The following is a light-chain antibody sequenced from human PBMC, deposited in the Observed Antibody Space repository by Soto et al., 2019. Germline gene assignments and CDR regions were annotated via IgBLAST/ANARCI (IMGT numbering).Light chain of an antibody. CDR2: AAS. Sequence: DIQMTQSPSSLSASVGDRVTITCRASQRISSYLNWYQQKPGKAPKLLIYAASSLQSGVPSRFSGGGSGTDFTLTISSLQPEDFASYYCQQSYSTPYTFGQGTKLEIK. J-gene: IGKJ2*01. V-gene: IGKV1-39*01. CDR1: QRISSY. CDR3: QQSYSTPYT.